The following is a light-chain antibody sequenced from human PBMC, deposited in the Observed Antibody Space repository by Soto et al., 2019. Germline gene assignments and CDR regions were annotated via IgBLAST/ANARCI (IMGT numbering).Light chain of an antibody. CDR1: QSVSSSD. CDR2: GAS. V-gene: IGKV3-20*01. CDR3: QQYGSSPTT. Sequence: EIVLTQSPGTLSLSPGERATLSCRASQSVSSSDLAWYQQTPGQAPSLLIYGASSRATGIPDRFSGSGSGTDFTLTISRLEPEDFAVYYCQQYGSSPTTFGQGTKVEIK. J-gene: IGKJ1*01.